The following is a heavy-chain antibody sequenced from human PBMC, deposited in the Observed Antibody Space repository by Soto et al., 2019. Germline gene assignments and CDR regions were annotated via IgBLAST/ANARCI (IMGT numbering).Heavy chain of an antibody. CDR3: ARDGHRGPSDAFDV. Sequence: QLVESGGGLVQPGGSLRLSCTASGFSSSNYEMNWIRQAPGKGLEWVSHISTTGTSPYYADSVRGRFTVSRDTANNSIYLQMNSLRAEHTALYYCARDGHRGPSDAFDVWGQGTMVTVSS. J-gene: IGHJ3*01. V-gene: IGHV3-48*03. D-gene: IGHD3-10*01. CDR1: GFSSSNYE. CDR2: ISTTGTSP.